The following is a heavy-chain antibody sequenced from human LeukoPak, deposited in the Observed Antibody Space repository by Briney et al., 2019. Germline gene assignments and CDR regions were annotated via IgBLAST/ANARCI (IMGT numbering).Heavy chain of an antibody. D-gene: IGHD1/OR15-1a*01. V-gene: IGHV3-23*01. J-gene: IGHJ4*02. Sequence: GGSLRLSCAASGFTFNTYAMSWVRQAPGKGLEWVSGISGGGGTTYYADSVKGRFTISRDNSKNTLYLQMNSLSAEDTAVYYCARNSPNYYWGQGTLVTVSS. CDR3: ARNSPNYY. CDR2: ISGGGGTT. CDR1: GFTFNTYA.